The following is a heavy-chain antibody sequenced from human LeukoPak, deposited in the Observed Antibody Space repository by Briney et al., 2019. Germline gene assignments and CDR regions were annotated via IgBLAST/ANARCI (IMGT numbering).Heavy chain of an antibody. D-gene: IGHD1-26*01. J-gene: IGHJ4*02. V-gene: IGHV4-59*01. CDR1: GGSISSYY. CDR3: ARDDDSGSSY. CDR2: IYYSGST. Sequence: SETLSLTCTVSGGSISSYYWSWIRQPPGKGLEWIGYIYYSGSTNYNPSLKSRVTISVDTSKNQFSLKLSSVTAAVTAVYYCARDDDSGSSYWGQGTLVTVSS.